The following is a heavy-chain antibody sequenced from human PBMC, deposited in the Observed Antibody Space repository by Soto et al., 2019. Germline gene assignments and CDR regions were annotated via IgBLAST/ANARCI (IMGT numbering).Heavy chain of an antibody. J-gene: IGHJ5*02. CDR3: ARDRGYNWSYGWFDP. D-gene: IGHD1-7*01. Sequence: QVQLVQSGAEVKKPGASVKVSCKASGYTFSSYGISWVRQAPGQGLEWMGRISAYNGNTNYAQKLQGRVTMTTDTSTSTAYMELRSLRSDDTAVYYCARDRGYNWSYGWFDPWGQGTLVTVSS. CDR2: ISAYNGNT. V-gene: IGHV1-18*01. CDR1: GYTFSSYG.